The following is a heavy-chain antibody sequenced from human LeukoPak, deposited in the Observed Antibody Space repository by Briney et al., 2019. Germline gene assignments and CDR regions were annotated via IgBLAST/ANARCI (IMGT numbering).Heavy chain of an antibody. D-gene: IGHD2-15*01. V-gene: IGHV3-74*01. CDR1: GFTFSTYW. CDR3: AKDGSYCSGGSCYGDYYYGMDV. CDR2: ISSDGSNT. Sequence: GGSLRLSCAASGFTFSTYWMHWVRQAPGKGPVWVSRISSDGSNTIYADSVKGRFTISRDNAKNTLYLQMNSLRAEDAAVYYCAKDGSYCSGGSCYGDYYYGMDVWGQGTTVTVSS. J-gene: IGHJ6*02.